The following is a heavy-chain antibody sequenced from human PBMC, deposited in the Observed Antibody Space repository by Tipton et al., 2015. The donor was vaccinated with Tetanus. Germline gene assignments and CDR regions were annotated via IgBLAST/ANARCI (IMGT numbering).Heavy chain of an antibody. V-gene: IGHV4-31*02. CDR1: GVSIKGGGFY. CDR2: IYSPGTT. Sequence: LRLSCSVSGVSIKGGGFYWTWIRQPPGKGLEWIGHIYSPGTTSYAPSLRGRATISFDSVKNHFSLSLSSVTAADTAMYYCARDGGNYFYYGMNVWGQGAAVTVSS. CDR3: ARDGGNYFYYGMNV. J-gene: IGHJ6*02.